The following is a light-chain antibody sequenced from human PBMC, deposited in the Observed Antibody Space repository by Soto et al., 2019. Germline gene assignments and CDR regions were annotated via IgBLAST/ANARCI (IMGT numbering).Light chain of an antibody. CDR2: KAS. CDR1: QTIRSW. CDR3: QQSYSTPWT. V-gene: IGKV1-5*03. J-gene: IGKJ1*01. Sequence: DIQMTQSPSTLSGSVGDRVTITCRASQTIRSWLAWYQQKPGKAPKLLIYKASTLKSGVPSRFSGSGSGTDFTLTISSLQPEDFATYYCQQSYSTPWTFGQGTKVDNK.